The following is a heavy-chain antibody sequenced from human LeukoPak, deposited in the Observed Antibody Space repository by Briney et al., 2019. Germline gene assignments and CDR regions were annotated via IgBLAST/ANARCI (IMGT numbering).Heavy chain of an antibody. CDR3: ARLYDSSGYYYDDY. V-gene: IGHV4-4*07. CDR1: GGSISSYY. J-gene: IGHJ4*02. CDR2: IYTSGST. Sequence: SETLSLTCTVSGGSISSYYWSWIRQPAGKGLEWIGRIYTSGSTNYNPSLKSRVTMSVDTSKNQFSLKLSSVTAADTAVYYCARLYDSSGYYYDDYWGQGTLVTVSS. D-gene: IGHD3-22*01.